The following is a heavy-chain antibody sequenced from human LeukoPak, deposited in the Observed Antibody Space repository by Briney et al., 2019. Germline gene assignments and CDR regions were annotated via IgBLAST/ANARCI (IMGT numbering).Heavy chain of an antibody. Sequence: PGGSLRLSCAASGFTFSSYSMNWVRQAPGKGLEWVSSISSSSSYIYCADSVKGRFTISRDNAKNSLYLQMNSLRAEDTAVYYCARDRNYYDSSGYPDAFDIWGRGTMVTVSS. CDR1: GFTFSSYS. V-gene: IGHV3-21*01. CDR2: ISSSSSYI. D-gene: IGHD3-22*01. J-gene: IGHJ3*02. CDR3: ARDRNYYDSSGYPDAFDI.